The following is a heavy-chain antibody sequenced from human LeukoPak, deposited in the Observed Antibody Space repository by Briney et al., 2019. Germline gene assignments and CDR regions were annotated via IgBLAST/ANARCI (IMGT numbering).Heavy chain of an antibody. CDR3: AKDRGGCSSTSCYYVDY. CDR1: GFTFNSYG. Sequence: GGSLRLSCAASGFTFNSYGMHWVRQAPGKGLEWVAVISYDGSNKYYADSVKGRFTISRDNSKNTLYLQMNSLRAEDTAVYYCAKDRGGCSSTSCYYVDYWGQGTLVTVSS. V-gene: IGHV3-30*18. D-gene: IGHD2-2*01. CDR2: ISYDGSNK. J-gene: IGHJ4*02.